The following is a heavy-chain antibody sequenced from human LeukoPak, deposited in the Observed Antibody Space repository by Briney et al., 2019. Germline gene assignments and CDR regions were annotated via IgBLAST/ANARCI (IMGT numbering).Heavy chain of an antibody. CDR3: ARAYYYDTSDYYIFDH. D-gene: IGHD3-22*01. J-gene: IGHJ4*02. CDR2: IYYSGST. Sequence: PSETLSLTCTVSGDSISSYYWSWIRQPPGKGLEWIGYIYYSGSTNYNPSLTSRVTISLDTSKSQFSLKLSSVTAADTAVYYCARAYYYDTSDYYIFDHWGQVTLVTVSS. CDR1: GDSISSYY. V-gene: IGHV4-59*01.